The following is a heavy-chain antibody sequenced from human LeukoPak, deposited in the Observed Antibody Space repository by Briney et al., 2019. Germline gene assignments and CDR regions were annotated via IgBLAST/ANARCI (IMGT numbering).Heavy chain of an antibody. Sequence: SETLSLTCTVSGDSISSSSHYWGWIRQPPGQGLEWIGSIFYTGSTYYKPSLKSRLSISIDTFKNQFSLRLSSVTAADTAVYFCASELSGSSTWDWGQGTLVTVSS. D-gene: IGHD1-26*01. CDR3: ASELSGSSTWD. J-gene: IGHJ4*02. V-gene: IGHV4-39*07. CDR1: GDSISSSSHY. CDR2: IFYTGST.